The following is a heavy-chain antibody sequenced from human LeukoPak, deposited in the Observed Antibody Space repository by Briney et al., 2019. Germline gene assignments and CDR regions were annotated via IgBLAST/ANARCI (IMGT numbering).Heavy chain of an antibody. CDR2: ISGSGGST. CDR1: GFTFSSYA. Sequence: PGGSLRLSCAASGFTFSSYAMSWVRQAPGKGLEWVSAISGSGGSTYYADSVKGRFTISRDNSKNTLYLQMNSLRAEDTAVYYCANIMDDSSGSRGGDWGQGTLVTVSS. V-gene: IGHV3-23*01. D-gene: IGHD3-22*01. J-gene: IGHJ4*02. CDR3: ANIMDDSSGSRGGD.